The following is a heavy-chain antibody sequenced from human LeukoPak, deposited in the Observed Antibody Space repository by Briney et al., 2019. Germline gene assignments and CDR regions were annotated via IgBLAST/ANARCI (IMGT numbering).Heavy chain of an antibody. V-gene: IGHV3-7*04. CDR1: GFTLSSYW. D-gene: IGHD6-13*01. CDR3: TRAVAAAGSY. J-gene: IGHJ4*02. CDR2: INQDGSEK. Sequence: GGSLRLSCAASGFTLSSYWISWVRQAPGGGLEWVANINQDGSEKYYVDSVKGRFTIPRDNAKNTVYLQMNSLRVEDTAVYYCTRAVAAAGSYWGQGTLVTVSS.